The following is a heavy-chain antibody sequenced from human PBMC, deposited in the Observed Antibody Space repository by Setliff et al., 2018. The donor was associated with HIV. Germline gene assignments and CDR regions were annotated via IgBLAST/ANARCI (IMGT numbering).Heavy chain of an antibody. D-gene: IGHD3-10*01. CDR2: IYYSGST. V-gene: IGHV4-30-4*01. Sequence: PSETLSLTCTVSGGSITSGNYFWTWIRQPAGKGLEWIGYIYYSGSTYYNPSLKSRVTISVDTSKNQFSLKLSTVTAADTAVYYCARVWFGVDAFDIWGQGTMVTVSS. CDR1: GGSITSGNYF. CDR3: ARVWFGVDAFDI. J-gene: IGHJ3*02.